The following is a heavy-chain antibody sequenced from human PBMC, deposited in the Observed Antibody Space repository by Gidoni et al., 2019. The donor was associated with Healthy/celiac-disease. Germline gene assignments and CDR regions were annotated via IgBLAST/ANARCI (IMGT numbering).Heavy chain of an antibody. J-gene: IGHJ5*02. CDR1: GGSFSGYY. V-gene: IGHV4-34*01. CDR2: INHSGST. D-gene: IGHD2-15*01. CDR3: ARRYCSGGSCYSTGLWNWFDP. Sequence: QVQLQQWGAGLLKPSETLSLTCAVYGGSFSGYYWRWIRQPPGQGLEGIGEINHSGSTNYNPSLKSRVTISVDTSKNQFSLKLSSVTAADTAVYYCARRYCSGGSCYSTGLWNWFDPWGQGTLVTVSS.